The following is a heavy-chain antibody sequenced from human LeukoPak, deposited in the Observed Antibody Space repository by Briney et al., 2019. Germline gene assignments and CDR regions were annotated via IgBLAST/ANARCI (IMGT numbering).Heavy chain of an antibody. CDR1: GGSFSGYY. D-gene: IGHD3-10*01. V-gene: IGHV4-34*01. CDR2: INHSGST. Sequence: KPSETLSLTCAVYGGSFSGYYWSWIRQPPGKGLEWIGEINHSGSTNYNPSLKSRVTISVDTSKNQFSLKLSSVTAAGTAVYYCARGAVRGVIPFDPWGQGTLVTVSS. J-gene: IGHJ5*02. CDR3: ARGAVRGVIPFDP.